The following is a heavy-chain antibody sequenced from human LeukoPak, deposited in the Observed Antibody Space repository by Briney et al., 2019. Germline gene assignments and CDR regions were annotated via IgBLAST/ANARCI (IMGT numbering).Heavy chain of an antibody. Sequence: PGESLRLSCAASGFTFSSFAMSWVRQAPGKGLEWVSALSGSGGSTYYADSVKGRSTISRDNSKNTLYLQMNSLRSEDTAVYYCASIAAAGYYYYGMDVWGQGTTVTVSS. CDR2: LSGSGGST. CDR1: GFTFSSFA. J-gene: IGHJ6*02. V-gene: IGHV3-23*01. D-gene: IGHD6-13*01. CDR3: ASIAAAGYYYYGMDV.